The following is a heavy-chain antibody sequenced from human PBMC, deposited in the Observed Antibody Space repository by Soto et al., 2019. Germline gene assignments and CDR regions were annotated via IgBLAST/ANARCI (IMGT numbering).Heavy chain of an antibody. J-gene: IGHJ6*03. CDR1: AYPFTSYS. CDR3: ARAVVVSAPYYYMDV. Sequence: QVHLLQSGAELKKPGASVKVSCKASAYPFTSYSVSWVRQAPGQGLEWMGWISGYNGNTNYAQKLQVRVTMTTDTSTSTAYMELRSLRSGDTAVYYCARAVVVSAPYYYMDVWGTGTTVTVSS. D-gene: IGHD2-15*01. V-gene: IGHV1-18*01. CDR2: ISGYNGNT.